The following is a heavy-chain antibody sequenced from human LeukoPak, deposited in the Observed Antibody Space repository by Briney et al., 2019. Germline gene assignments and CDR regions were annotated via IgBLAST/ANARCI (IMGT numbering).Heavy chain of an antibody. V-gene: IGHV4-34*01. CDR3: ERCVTYYDFWSGYYGNYYYYMDV. Sequence: SETLSLTCAVYGGSFSGYYWSWIRQPPGKGLEWIGEINHSGSTNYNPSLKSRVTISVDTSKNQFSLKLSSVTAADTAVYYCERCVTYYDFWSGYYGNYYYYMDVWGKGTTVTVSS. J-gene: IGHJ6*03. D-gene: IGHD3-3*01. CDR2: INHSGST. CDR1: GGSFSGYY.